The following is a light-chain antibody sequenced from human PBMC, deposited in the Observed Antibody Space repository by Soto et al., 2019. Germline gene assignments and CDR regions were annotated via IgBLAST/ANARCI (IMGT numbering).Light chain of an antibody. V-gene: IGLV1-40*01. CDR2: GNS. CDR1: SSNIGAGYD. CDR3: QSYDSSLREV. J-gene: IGLJ2*01. Sequence: QSVLTQPPSVSGAPGQRVTISCTGSSSNIGAGYDVHWYQQLPGTAPKLLIYGNSNRPSGVPDRFSGSKSGTSASLAITGLQAEDEADYYCQSYDSSLREVFGGGTSSPS.